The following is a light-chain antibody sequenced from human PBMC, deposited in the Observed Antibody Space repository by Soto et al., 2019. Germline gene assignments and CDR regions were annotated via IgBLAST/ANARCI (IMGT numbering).Light chain of an antibody. V-gene: IGKV4-1*01. CDR2: WAS. CDR1: GRLLYTSNNKNY. CDR3: QQYSGPPWK. J-gene: IGKJ1*01. Sequence: DIVMTRSADSLGVSLGEMATINCKSSGRLLYTSNNKNYLAWYQQKPGQPPKLLLYWASTRQSGVPDRFSGSGSGTHFTLTISSLQAEDVAVYYCQQYSGPPWKFGQGTKVDIK.